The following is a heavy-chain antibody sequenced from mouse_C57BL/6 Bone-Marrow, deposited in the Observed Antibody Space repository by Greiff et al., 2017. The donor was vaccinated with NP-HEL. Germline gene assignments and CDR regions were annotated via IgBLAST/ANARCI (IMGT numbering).Heavy chain of an antibody. CDR2: IDPETGGT. D-gene: IGHD1-1*01. V-gene: IGHV1-15*01. CDR1: GYTFTDYE. Sequence: QVQLQQSGAELVRPGASVTLSCKASGYTFTDYEMHWVKQTPVHGLEWIGAIDPETGGTAYNQKFKGKAILTADKSSSTAYMELRSLTSEDSAVYYCTRHYYGSSLKGDYAMDHWGQGTSVTVSS. CDR3: TRHYYGSSLKGDYAMDH. J-gene: IGHJ4*01.